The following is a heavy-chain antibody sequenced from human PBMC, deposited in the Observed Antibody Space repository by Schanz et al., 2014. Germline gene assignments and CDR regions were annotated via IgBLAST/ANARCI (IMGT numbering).Heavy chain of an antibody. J-gene: IGHJ4*02. CDR2: ISHDGNNK. CDR3: AKHVRSLTGNDY. CDR1: GIAFRSYA. Sequence: QAQLVESGGGVVQPGRSLRLSCAASGIAFRSYAMHWVRQAPGKGLEWAALISHDGNNKHYVDSVEGRFTISRDNSKNTLYLQVNSLRAEDTAVYYCAKHVRSLTGNDYWGQGTLVTVSS. V-gene: IGHV3-30-3*02. D-gene: IGHD3-9*01.